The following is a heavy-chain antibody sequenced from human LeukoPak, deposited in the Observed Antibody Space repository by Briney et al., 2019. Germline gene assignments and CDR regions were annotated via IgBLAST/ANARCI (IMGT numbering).Heavy chain of an antibody. CDR3: ALYGDYARTFDY. CDR1: GYTFTSYG. Sequence: GASVRLSCEASGYTFTSYGMSWVRQAPGQGLEWMGWISAYNGNTNYAQKLQGRVTMTTDTSTSTAYMELRSLRSDDTAVYYCALYGDYARTFDYWGQGTLVTVSS. J-gene: IGHJ4*02. CDR2: ISAYNGNT. D-gene: IGHD4-17*01. V-gene: IGHV1-18*01.